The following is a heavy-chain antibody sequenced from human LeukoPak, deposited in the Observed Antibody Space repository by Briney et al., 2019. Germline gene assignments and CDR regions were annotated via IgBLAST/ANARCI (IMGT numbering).Heavy chain of an antibody. CDR1: GFTYSTYR. CDR2: ILHDGREK. V-gene: IGHV3-30*02. D-gene: IGHD2-21*01. CDR3: ATSPLKLPYD. J-gene: IGHJ4*02. Sequence: GGSLRLSCAASGFTYSTYRMHWVRQAPGRGREGVAFILHDGREKYYADSVKGRFTISSDNSKNTLYLQMSSLRPEDTDVYYFATSPLKLPYDWGQGSLVAVSS.